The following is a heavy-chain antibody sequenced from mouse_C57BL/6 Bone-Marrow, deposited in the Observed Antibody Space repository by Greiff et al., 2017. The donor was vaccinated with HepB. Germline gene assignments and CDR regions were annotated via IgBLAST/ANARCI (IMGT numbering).Heavy chain of an antibody. Sequence: EVQLQESGGGLVKPGGSLKLSCAASGFTFSSYAMSWVRQTPEKRLEWVATISDGGSYTYYPDNVKGRFTISRDNAKNNLYLQMSHLKSEDTAMYYCARDGYYGSSHWYFDVWGTGTTVTVSS. V-gene: IGHV5-4*01. CDR1: GFTFSSYA. D-gene: IGHD1-1*01. CDR3: ARDGYYGSSHWYFDV. CDR2: ISDGGSYT. J-gene: IGHJ1*03.